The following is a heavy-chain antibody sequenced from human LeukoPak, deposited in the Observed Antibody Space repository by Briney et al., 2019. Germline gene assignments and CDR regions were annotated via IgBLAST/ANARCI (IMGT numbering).Heavy chain of an antibody. CDR2: VYQSGTT. CDR3: ARIFIRNGYSSYFDC. CDR1: GFSISSGRY. J-gene: IGHJ4*02. D-gene: IGHD5-18*01. V-gene: IGHV4-38-2*02. Sequence: SETLSLTCTVSGFSISSGRYWGWVRQPPGAGLEWIGSVYQSGTTYHNPSLKSRVTTSVDMSKNQFSLRLRPVTAADTAVYYCARIFIRNGYSSYFDCWGQGTLVTVSS.